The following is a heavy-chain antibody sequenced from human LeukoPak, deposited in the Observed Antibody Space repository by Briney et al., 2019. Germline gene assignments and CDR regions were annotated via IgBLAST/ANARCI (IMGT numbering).Heavy chain of an antibody. Sequence: GGSLRLSCAASGFTFSSYAMSWVRQAPGKGLESSSAISGSGGSTYYADSVKGRFTISRDNSKNTLYLQMNSLRAEDTAVYYCASPHHDILTGPLMDVWGKGTTVTVSS. CDR2: ISGSGGST. CDR1: GFTFSSYA. J-gene: IGHJ6*04. V-gene: IGHV3-23*01. D-gene: IGHD3-9*01. CDR3: ASPHHDILTGPLMDV.